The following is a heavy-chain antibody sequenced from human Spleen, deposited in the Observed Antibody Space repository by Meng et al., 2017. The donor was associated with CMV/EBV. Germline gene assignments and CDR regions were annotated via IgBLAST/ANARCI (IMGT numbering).Heavy chain of an antibody. V-gene: IGHV3-53*01. J-gene: IGHJ6*02. Sequence: GESLKISCAVSGFTVDINNINWVRQAPGKGLEWVSIIYGGGSSYYADSVKGRFTISRDNSKNTVYLQMNSLRAEDTAVYYCARDRVLRYFDEDKKKSYYYYYGMDVWGQGTTVTVSS. CDR3: ARDRVLRYFDEDKKKSYYYYYGMDV. CDR2: IYGGGSS. D-gene: IGHD3-9*01. CDR1: GFTVDINN.